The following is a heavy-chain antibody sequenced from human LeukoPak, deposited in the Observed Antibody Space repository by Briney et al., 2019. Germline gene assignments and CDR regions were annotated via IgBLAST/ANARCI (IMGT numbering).Heavy chain of an antibody. D-gene: IGHD5-18*01. J-gene: IGHJ4*02. CDR2: ISGSGDST. V-gene: IGHV3-23*01. CDR1: GFTFSTYD. Sequence: GVSLRLSCAVSGFTFSTYDMHWVRHAPGKGLEWVSAISGSGDSTYYADSVKGRFTISRDNSKNTLYLQMNSLRAEDTALYYCAKDLKWVHLWSRGDYWGQGTLVTVSS. CDR3: AKDLKWVHLWSRGDY.